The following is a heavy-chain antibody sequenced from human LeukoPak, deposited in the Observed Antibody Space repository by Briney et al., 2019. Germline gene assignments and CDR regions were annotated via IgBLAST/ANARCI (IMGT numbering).Heavy chain of an antibody. J-gene: IGHJ4*02. D-gene: IGHD3-9*01. CDR1: GGSISSGDYY. CDR2: IYYSGST. V-gene: IGHV4-30-4*01. CDR3: ARDNDNTFDY. Sequence: SQTLSLTSTVSGGSISSGDYYWSWIRQPPGKGLEWIGYIYYSGSTYYNPSLKSRVTISVDTSKNQFSLKLSSVTAADTAVYSCARDNDNTFDYWGQGTLVTVSS.